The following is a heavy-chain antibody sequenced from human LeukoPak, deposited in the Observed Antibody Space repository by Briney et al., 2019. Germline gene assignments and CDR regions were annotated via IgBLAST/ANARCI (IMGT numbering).Heavy chain of an antibody. J-gene: IGHJ4*02. CDR3: ARESGVEMATIKRDFDY. D-gene: IGHD5-24*01. CDR2: INPNSGGT. V-gene: IGHV1-2*02. CDR1: GYTFTFYY. Sequence: ASVKVSFKSSGYTFTFYYMHWVRQAPGQGLEWMGWINPNSGGTNYAQKFQGRVTMTRDTSISTAHMELSRLRSDDTAVYYCARESGVEMATIKRDFDYWGQGTLVTVSS.